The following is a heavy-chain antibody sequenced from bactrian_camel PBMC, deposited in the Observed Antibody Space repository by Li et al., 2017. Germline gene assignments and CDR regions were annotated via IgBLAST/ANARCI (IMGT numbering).Heavy chain of an antibody. V-gene: IGHV3S53*01. CDR3: AARRPCTLPNPTTLRAYTD. Sequence: HVQLVESGGGSVQAGGSLRLSCAASGHTYNYNFMAYFRQAPGKEREGVATITLETGNTDYADSVKGRFTRSTDNAKKTVYLQIDNLKPEDTAMYYCAARRPCTLPNPTTLRAYTDWGQGTQVTVS. CDR2: ITLETGNT. D-gene: IGHD2*01. CDR1: GHTYNYNF. J-gene: IGHJ4*01.